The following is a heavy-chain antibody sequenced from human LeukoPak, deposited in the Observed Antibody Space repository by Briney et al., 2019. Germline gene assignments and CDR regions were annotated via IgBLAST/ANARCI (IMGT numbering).Heavy chain of an antibody. CDR3: ATTTVVTPDYFDY. CDR2: IYYSGST. V-gene: IGHV4-59*01. Sequence: PSETLSLTCTVSGGSISSYYWSWIRQPPEKGPEWIGYIYYSGSTNYNPSLKSRVTISVDTSKNQFSLKLSSVTAADTAVYYCATTTVVTPDYFDYWGQGTLVTVSS. CDR1: GGSISSYY. J-gene: IGHJ4*02. D-gene: IGHD4-23*01.